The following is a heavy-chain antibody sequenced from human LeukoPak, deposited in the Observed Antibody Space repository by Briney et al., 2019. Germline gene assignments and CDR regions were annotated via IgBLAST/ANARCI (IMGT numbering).Heavy chain of an antibody. CDR3: ARGRTIFGVVPLSHYMDV. D-gene: IGHD3-3*01. CDR2: ISYDGSNK. J-gene: IGHJ6*03. V-gene: IGHV3-30-3*01. CDR1: GFTFDDYA. Sequence: GGSLRLSCAASGFTFDDYAMHWVRQAPGKGLEWVAVISYDGSNKYYADSVKGRFTISRDNSKNTLYLQMNSLRAEDTAVYYCARGRTIFGVVPLSHYMDVWGKGTTVTVSS.